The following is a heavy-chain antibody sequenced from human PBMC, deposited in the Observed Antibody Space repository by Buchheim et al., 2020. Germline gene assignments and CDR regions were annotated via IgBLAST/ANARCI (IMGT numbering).Heavy chain of an antibody. CDR3: ARDLNY. CDR2: TSSDSNT. Sequence: EVQLVESGGGLIQPGGSLRLSCAASGFTVSTNHMSWVRQTPGKGLEWVSLTSSDSNTYYVDSVKGRFTISRDNSKNTLYLQMNSLRAEDTAVYYCARDLNYWGQGTL. V-gene: IGHV3-53*01. J-gene: IGHJ4*02. D-gene: IGHD3-10*01. CDR1: GFTVSTNH.